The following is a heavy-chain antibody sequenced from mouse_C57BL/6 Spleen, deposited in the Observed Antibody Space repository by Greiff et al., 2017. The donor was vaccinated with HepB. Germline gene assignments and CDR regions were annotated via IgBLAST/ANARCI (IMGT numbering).Heavy chain of an antibody. D-gene: IGHD4-1*01. V-gene: IGHV1-18*01. CDR3: ARSPQRTGTGGGFAY. CDR1: GYTFTDYN. Sequence: EVKLQQSGPELVKPGASVKIPCKASGYTFTDYNMDWVKQSHGKSLEWIGDINPNNGGTIYNQKFKGKATLTVDKSSSTAYMELRSLTSEDTAVYYCARSPQRTGTGGGFAYWGQGTLVTVSA. CDR2: INPNNGGT. J-gene: IGHJ3*01.